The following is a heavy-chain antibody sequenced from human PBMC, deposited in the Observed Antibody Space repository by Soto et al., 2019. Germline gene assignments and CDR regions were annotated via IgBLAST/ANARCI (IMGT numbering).Heavy chain of an antibody. CDR1: GGSISSGGYY. D-gene: IGHD3-16*02. V-gene: IGHV4-31*03. CDR2: IYYSGST. J-gene: IGHJ4*02. Sequence: QVQLQESGPGLVKPSQTLSLTCTVSGGSISSGGYYWSWIRQHPGKGLEWIGYIYYSGSTYYNPSPKSRVPMSVDTSKNQFPLKLSSVTAADTAVYYCARGGESDYVWGSYRYDYWGQGTLVTVSS. CDR3: ARGGESDYVWGSYRYDY.